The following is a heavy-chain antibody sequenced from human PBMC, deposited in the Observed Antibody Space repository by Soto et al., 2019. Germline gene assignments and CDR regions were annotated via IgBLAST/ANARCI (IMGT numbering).Heavy chain of an antibody. CDR2: IGTTTGDL. CDR1: GFTFTSYA. J-gene: IGHJ4*02. CDR3: AKRSPSGTYYFDY. D-gene: IGHD1-26*01. V-gene: IGHV3-23*01. Sequence: VQLLESGGDLVQPGGSLRLSCAASGFTFTSYAMTWVRQGPGKGLEWVSSIGTTTGDLLYADSVKGRFTISRDNSRNTLYLQMNSLRTEDTAIYYCAKRSPSGTYYFDYWGQGTLVTVSS.